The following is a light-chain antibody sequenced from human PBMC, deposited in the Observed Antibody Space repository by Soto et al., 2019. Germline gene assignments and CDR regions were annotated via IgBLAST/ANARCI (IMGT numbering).Light chain of an antibody. CDR1: QDISNY. J-gene: IGKJ3*01. CDR2: DAS. V-gene: IGKV1-33*01. Sequence: DIQMTQSPSSLSASVGDRVTITCQASQDISNYLNSYQQKPGKPPNLLIYDASTLKSGVPSRFSGSRSGTNFTFTITSLQPEDIATYYCKQFHNFPPTFGPGTKV. CDR3: KQFHNFPPT.